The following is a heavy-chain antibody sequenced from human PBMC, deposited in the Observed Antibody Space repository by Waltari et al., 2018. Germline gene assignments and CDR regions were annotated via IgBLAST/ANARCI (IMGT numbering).Heavy chain of an antibody. V-gene: IGHV4-59*11. CDR1: GGSISSHY. Sequence: QVQLQEPGPGRVRPSETLSVTCTVSGGSISSHYWRWTWQPPGKGLEWIGYIYYSGSTNYNPPLKSLVTIPVATPKSPFSRKLSSVTAANTAAYYCARELIPTGAFDIWGQGTMVTLSP. J-gene: IGHJ3*02. CDR2: IYYSGST. CDR3: ARELIPTGAFDI. D-gene: IGHD2-8*02.